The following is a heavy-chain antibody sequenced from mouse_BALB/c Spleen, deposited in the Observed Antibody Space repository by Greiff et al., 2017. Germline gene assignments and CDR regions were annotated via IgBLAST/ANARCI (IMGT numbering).Heavy chain of an antibody. Sequence: EVQVVESGPELVKPGASVKMSCKASGYTFTSYVMHWVKQKPGQGLEWIGYINPYNDGTKYNEKFKGKATLTSDKSSSTAYMELSSLTSEDSAVYYCASWGLYYWGQGTLVTVSA. CDR2: INPYNDGT. V-gene: IGHV1-14*01. D-gene: IGHD3-1*01. J-gene: IGHJ3*01. CDR3: ASWGLYY. CDR1: GYTFTSYV.